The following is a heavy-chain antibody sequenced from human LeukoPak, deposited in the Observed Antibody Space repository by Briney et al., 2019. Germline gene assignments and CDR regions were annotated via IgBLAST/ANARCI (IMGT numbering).Heavy chain of an antibody. CDR3: ARADFERHSYGFDY. D-gene: IGHD5-18*01. V-gene: IGHV3-30-3*01. J-gene: IGHJ4*02. CDR1: GFTFSSYA. Sequence: GGSLRLSCAASGFTFSSYAMHWVRQAPGKGLEWVAVISYDGSNKYYADSVKGRFTISRDNSKNTLYLQMNSLRAEDTAVYYCARADFERHSYGFDYWGQGTLVTVSS. CDR2: ISYDGSNK.